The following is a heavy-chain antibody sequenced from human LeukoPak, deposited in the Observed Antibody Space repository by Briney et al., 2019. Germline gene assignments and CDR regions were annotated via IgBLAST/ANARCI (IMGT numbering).Heavy chain of an antibody. CDR1: GYTFTSYG. V-gene: IGHV1-18*01. J-gene: IGHJ5*02. CDR2: ISAYNGNT. Sequence: ASVKVSCKASGYTFTSYGISWVRQAPGQGLEWMGWISAYNGNTNYAQKLQGRVTMTTDTSTSTAYMELRSLRSDDTAVYYCARDDILTGYNWFDPWGQGTPVTVSS. CDR3: ARDDILTGYNWFDP. D-gene: IGHD3-9*01.